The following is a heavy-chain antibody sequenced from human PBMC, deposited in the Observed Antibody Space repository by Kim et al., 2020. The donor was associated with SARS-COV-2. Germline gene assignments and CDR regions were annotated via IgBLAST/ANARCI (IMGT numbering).Heavy chain of an antibody. D-gene: IGHD6-13*01. J-gene: IGHJ6*02. Sequence: YAQKFQGRVTITAGESTSTAYMELSSLRSEDTAVYYCASLRAGSSYGMDVWGQGTTVTVSS. CDR3: ASLRAGSSYGMDV. V-gene: IGHV1-69*01.